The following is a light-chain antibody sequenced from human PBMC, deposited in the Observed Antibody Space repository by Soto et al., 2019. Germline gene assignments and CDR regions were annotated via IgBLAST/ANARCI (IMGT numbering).Light chain of an antibody. V-gene: IGLV8-61*01. CDR3: MLYMGGGLVV. CDR1: SGSVSTTYY. J-gene: IGLJ2*01. Sequence: QTVVTQEPSFSVSPGGTVTRTCGLTSGSVSTTYYPSWYQQTPGQAPRTLIYSTNIRSSGVPDRFSGSILGNKAALTITGAQADDESDYHCMLYMGGGLVVFGGGTKLTVL. CDR2: STN.